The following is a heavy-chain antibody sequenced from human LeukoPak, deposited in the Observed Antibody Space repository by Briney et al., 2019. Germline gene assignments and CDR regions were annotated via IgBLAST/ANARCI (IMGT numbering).Heavy chain of an antibody. D-gene: IGHD3-10*01. J-gene: IGHJ4*02. CDR2: INHSGST. CDR1: GGSFSGYY. V-gene: IGHV4-34*01. CDR3: ARATMVTMVRGVIAPYFDY. Sequence: SETLSLTCAVYGGSFSGYYWSWIRQPPGKGLEWIGEINHSGSTNYNPSLKSRVTISVDTSKNQFSLKLSSVTAADTAVYYCARATMVTMVRGVIAPYFDYWGQGTLVIVSS.